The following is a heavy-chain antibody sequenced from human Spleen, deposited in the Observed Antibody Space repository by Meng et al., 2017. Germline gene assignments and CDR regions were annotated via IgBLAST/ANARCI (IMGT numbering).Heavy chain of an antibody. CDR3: ARDWGVGYFDY. CDR1: GITFSNYA. J-gene: IGHJ4*02. Sequence: GESLKISCAAPGITFSNYAMSWVRQAPGKGLEWVSGISGSGGSTFYADSVKGRFTISRDNAKNSLYLQMNSLRAEDTAVYYCARDWGVGYFDYWGQGTLVTVSS. D-gene: IGHD3-16*01. CDR2: ISGSGGST. V-gene: IGHV3-23*01.